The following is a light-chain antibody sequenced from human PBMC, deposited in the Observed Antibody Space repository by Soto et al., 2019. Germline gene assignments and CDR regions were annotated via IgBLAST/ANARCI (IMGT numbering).Light chain of an antibody. CDR2: KSS. J-gene: IGKJ1*01. Sequence: IQMPQSPSTLSASVGDIVTITCRASQSIGTWLAWYQQKPGKAPNLLIYKSSSLESGVPSRFSGRGSGTDFTRTISSLQSEDFAVYYCQQYNDWPPTFGQGTKVDIK. CDR3: QQYNDWPPT. V-gene: IGKV1-5*03. CDR1: QSIGTW.